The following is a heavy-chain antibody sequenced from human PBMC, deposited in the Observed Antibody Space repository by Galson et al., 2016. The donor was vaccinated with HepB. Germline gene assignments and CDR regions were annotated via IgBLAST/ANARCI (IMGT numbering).Heavy chain of an antibody. V-gene: IGHV4-59*01. CDR3: ARDNGGKSGYDRLGAWFDP. Sequence: SETLSLTCTVSGGSISSFYWTWIRQPPGKGLEWIGSIYPSGSTNYNPSLKSRVTISIDTSKTQFSLKLSSVTAADTAVYYCARDNGGKSGYDRLGAWFDPWGQGTLVTVSS. J-gene: IGHJ5*02. CDR1: GGSISSFY. CDR2: IYPSGST. D-gene: IGHD5-12*01.